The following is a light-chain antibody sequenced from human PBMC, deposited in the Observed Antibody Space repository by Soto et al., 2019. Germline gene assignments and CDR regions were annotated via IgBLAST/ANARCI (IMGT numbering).Light chain of an antibody. CDR1: SSDVGY. Sequence: QSALTQPPSASGSPGQSVTSSCTGTSSDVGYVSWYQQYPGKAPKLMIYEVNKRPSGVPDRFSGSKSGKTASLTVSGLQPEDEADYHCTSYAGSNIWVFGGGTKVTVL. CDR2: EVN. J-gene: IGLJ3*02. CDR3: TSYAGSNIWV. V-gene: IGLV2-8*01.